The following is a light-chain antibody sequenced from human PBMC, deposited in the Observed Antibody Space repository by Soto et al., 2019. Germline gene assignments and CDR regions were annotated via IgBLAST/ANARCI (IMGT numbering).Light chain of an antibody. CDR3: AAWDDSLNGLWV. CDR1: SSNIGRNT. CDR2: ADN. V-gene: IGLV1-44*01. J-gene: IGLJ3*02. Sequence: QSVLTQPPSASGTPGQRVTISCSGSSSNIGRNTVSWYQQVPGTAPKVLIHADNQRPSGVPDRFSGSKSGTSASLAISGLQAEDEADYYCAAWDDSLNGLWVFGGGTKLTVL.